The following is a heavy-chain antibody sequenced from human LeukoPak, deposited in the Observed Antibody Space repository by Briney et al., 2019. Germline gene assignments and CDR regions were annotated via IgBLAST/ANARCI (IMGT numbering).Heavy chain of an antibody. J-gene: IGHJ4*02. CDR1: GFTFSNAW. V-gene: IGHV3-69-1*01. CDR3: ARDQGNLYGDFDY. CDR2: ISSYSYI. D-gene: IGHD4-17*01. Sequence: GGSLRLSCAASGFTFSNAWMSRVRQAPGKGLEWVSSISSYSYIYYADSVKGRFTISRDNAKNSLYLQMNSLRAEDTAVYYCARDQGNLYGDFDYWGQGTLVTVSS.